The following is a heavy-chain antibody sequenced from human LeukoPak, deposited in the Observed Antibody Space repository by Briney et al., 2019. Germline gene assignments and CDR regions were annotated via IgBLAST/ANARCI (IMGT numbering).Heavy chain of an antibody. CDR1: GFTFSSYW. CDR3: AREGHYGSGSYGLDY. Sequence: SGGSLRLSCAASGFTFSSYWMHWVRQAPGKGLVWVSRINSDGTSTSYADSVKGRFTISRDNAKNSLYLQMNSLRAEDTAVYYCAREGHYGSGSYGLDYWGQGTLVTVSS. D-gene: IGHD3-10*01. CDR2: INSDGTST. V-gene: IGHV3-74*01. J-gene: IGHJ4*02.